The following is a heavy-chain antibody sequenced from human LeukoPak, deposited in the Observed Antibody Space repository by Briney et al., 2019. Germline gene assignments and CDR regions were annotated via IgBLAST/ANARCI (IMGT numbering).Heavy chain of an antibody. CDR2: ISSNGGST. CDR1: GFTFSSYA. V-gene: IGHV3-64D*06. Sequence: PGGSLRLSCSASGFTFSSYAMHWVRRAPGKGLEYVSAISSNGGSTYYADSVKGRFTISRDNSKNTLYLQMSSLRAEDTAVYYCVKAKRDGYNYALGYFDYWGQGTLVTVSS. J-gene: IGHJ4*02. D-gene: IGHD5-24*01. CDR3: VKAKRDGYNYALGYFDY.